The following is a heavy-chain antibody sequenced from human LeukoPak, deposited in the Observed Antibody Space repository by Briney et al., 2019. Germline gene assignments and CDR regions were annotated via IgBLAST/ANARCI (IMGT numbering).Heavy chain of an antibody. D-gene: IGHD1/OR15-1a*01. V-gene: IGHV3-74*01. Sequence: GGSLRLSCAASEFTISRYWMHWVRQAPGKGLVWVSNINNDGSITTYADSVKGRFTISRDNVKNTLLLQMNSLGAEDTALYYCARGWNTTPRSGFDIWGLGTMVTVSS. CDR2: INNDGSIT. CDR1: EFTISRYW. J-gene: IGHJ3*02. CDR3: ARGWNTTPRSGFDI.